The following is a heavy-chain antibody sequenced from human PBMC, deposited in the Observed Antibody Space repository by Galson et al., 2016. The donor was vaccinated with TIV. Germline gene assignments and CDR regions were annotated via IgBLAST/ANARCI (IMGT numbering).Heavy chain of an antibody. CDR2: IVPMFGTT. CDR3: ARGRGIYDSSGYFLFDH. CDR1: GVTFSYFA. Sequence: SVKASCKASGVTFSYFAFSWVRQAPGQGLEWMGGIVPMFGTTNCAQKFQGRVTISADESTTTAYLELSSLRSEDTAVYYCARGRGIYDSSGYFLFDHWGQGTLVTVSS. J-gene: IGHJ5*02. V-gene: IGHV1-69*13. D-gene: IGHD3-22*01.